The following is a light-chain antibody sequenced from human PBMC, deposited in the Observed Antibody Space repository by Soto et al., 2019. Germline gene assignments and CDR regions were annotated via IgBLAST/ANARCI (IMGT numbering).Light chain of an antibody. Sequence: EHVLTQSPGTLSLSPGESAALSCRASQSVSSSYLAWYQQKPGQAPRLLIYGAYSRATGIPDRFSGSGSGTDFTLTISRLEPEDFAMYYCHQHGSSPPVTCGQGTRLEIK. CDR1: QSVSSSY. J-gene: IGKJ5*01. CDR3: HQHGSSPPVT. V-gene: IGKV3-20*01. CDR2: GAY.